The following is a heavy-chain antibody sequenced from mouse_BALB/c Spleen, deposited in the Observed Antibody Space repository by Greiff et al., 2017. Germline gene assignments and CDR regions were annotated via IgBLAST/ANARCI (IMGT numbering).Heavy chain of an antibody. CDR3: ARELGHYWYFDV. CDR1: GFSLTSYG. J-gene: IGHJ1*01. Sequence: VQLVESGPGLVAPSQSLSITCTVSGFSLTSYGVHWVRQPPGKGLEWLGVIWAGGSTNYNSALMSRLSISKDNSKSQVFLKMNSLQTDDTAMYYCARELGHYWYFDVWGAGTTVTVSS. V-gene: IGHV2-9*02. D-gene: IGHD4-1*01. CDR2: IWAGGST.